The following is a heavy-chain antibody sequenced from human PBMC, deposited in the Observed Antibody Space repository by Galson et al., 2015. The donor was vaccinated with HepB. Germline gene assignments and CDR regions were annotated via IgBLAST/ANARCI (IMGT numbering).Heavy chain of an antibody. D-gene: IGHD2-2*01. CDR3: AGDLPHVPAAIDY. Sequence: SLRLSCAASGFTFSSYSMNWVRQAPGKGLEWVSYISSSSSTIYYADSVRGRFTISRDNAKNSLYLQMNSLRAEDTAVYYCAGDLPHVPAAIDYWGQGTLVTVSS. V-gene: IGHV3-48*01. CDR2: ISSSSSTI. J-gene: IGHJ4*02. CDR1: GFTFSSYS.